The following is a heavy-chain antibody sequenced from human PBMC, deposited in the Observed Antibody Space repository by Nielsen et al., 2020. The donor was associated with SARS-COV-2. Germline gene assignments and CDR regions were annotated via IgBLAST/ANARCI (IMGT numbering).Heavy chain of an antibody. CDR3: AHSGITGQFDY. CDR2: IYWDDDK. CDR1: GFSLSTSGVG. Sequence: SGPTLVKHTQTLTLTCTFSGFSLSTSGVGVGWIRQPPGKALEWLALIYWDDDKRYSPSLKSRLTITKDTSKNQVVLTMTNMDPVDTATYYCAHSGITGQFDYWGQGTLVTVSS. D-gene: IGHD1-20*01. J-gene: IGHJ4*02. V-gene: IGHV2-5*02.